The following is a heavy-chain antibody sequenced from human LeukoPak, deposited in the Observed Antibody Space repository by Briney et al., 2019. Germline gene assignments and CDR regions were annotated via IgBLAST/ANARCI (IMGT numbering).Heavy chain of an antibody. CDR1: GGSISTYN. CDR2: ISYNGSP. J-gene: IGHJ4*02. Sequence: PSETLSLTCSVSGGSISTYNWNWIRQPPGKGLEWIGYISYNGSPDYNPSFKSRVTMSVDTSKGHFSLKMTSLTAADTAVYYCARFRGTSSWHQEVFDYWGQGTLVTVSS. V-gene: IGHV4-59*08. D-gene: IGHD2-2*01. CDR3: ARFRGTSSWHQEVFDY.